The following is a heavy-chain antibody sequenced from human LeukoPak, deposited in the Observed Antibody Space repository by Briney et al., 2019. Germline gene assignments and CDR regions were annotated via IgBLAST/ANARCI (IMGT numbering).Heavy chain of an antibody. V-gene: IGHV4-4*07. Sequence: SETLSLTCAVYGGSLSGYYWSWTRQPAGKGLEWIGRIYTSGSTNYNPSLKSRVTMSVDTSRNQFSLKLSSVTAADTGVYYCARDWTYYGFDYWGQGTLVAVSS. CDR2: IYTSGST. CDR1: GGSLSGYY. J-gene: IGHJ4*02. CDR3: ARDWTYYGFDY. D-gene: IGHD3-3*01.